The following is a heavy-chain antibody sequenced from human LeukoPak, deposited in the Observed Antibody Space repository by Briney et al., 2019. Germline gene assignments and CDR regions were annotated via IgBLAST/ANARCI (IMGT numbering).Heavy chain of an antibody. D-gene: IGHD6-13*01. CDR2: IRYDGSNK. J-gene: IGHJ4*02. V-gene: IGHV3-30*02. CDR1: GFTFSNYG. Sequence: PGGSLRLSCAASGFTFSNYGMHWVRQAPGQGLEWVAFIRYDGSNKYYADSVKGRFTISRDNSKNTLYVEMNSLRAEDTAVYYCAKDLMSSSWYADYWGQGTLVTVPS. CDR3: AKDLMSSSWYADY.